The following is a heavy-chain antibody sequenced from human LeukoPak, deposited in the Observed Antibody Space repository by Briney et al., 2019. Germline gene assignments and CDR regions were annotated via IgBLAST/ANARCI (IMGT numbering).Heavy chain of an antibody. CDR2: GSESGGT. V-gene: IGHV4-34*01. J-gene: IGHJ4*02. CDR3: ARIPLIAVEVFY. Sequence: SETLSLTCAVYGGSLNGHYWSWIRQPPGKGLEWIGEGSESGGTKFNPSLKSRVTISADTSKNQFSLKLSSVTAADTAVYYCARIPLIAVEVFYWGQGTLVTVSS. CDR1: GGSLNGHY. D-gene: IGHD6-19*01.